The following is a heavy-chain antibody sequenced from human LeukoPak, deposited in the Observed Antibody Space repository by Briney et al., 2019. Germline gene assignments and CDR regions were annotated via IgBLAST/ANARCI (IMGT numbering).Heavy chain of an antibody. CDR3: ARGVAPGHTGTRGWFDP. V-gene: IGHV3-7*01. D-gene: IGHD1/OR15-1a*01. CDR1: RLPLSSYW. Sequence: PGESLRLSCVAPRLPLSSYWINWVRQAPGKGLEWVANIKQDGRQKYYVDSVKDRFTIPRDNAKNSLYLQMNSLRAEDTAEYYCARGVAPGHTGTRGWFDPWGQGTLVTVSS. CDR2: IKQDGRQK. J-gene: IGHJ5*02.